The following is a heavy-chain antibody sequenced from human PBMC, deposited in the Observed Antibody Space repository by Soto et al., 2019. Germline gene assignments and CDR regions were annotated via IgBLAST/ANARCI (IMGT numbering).Heavy chain of an antibody. Sequence: ASVNVSCKASGYTFTSYGISWLRQAPGQGLEWMGWISAYNGNTNYAQKLQGRVTMTTDTSTSTAYMELRSLRSDDTAVYYCARDPNYYDFWSGYPPMDVWGKGTTVTVSS. V-gene: IGHV1-18*01. CDR1: GYTFTSYG. CDR2: ISAYNGNT. D-gene: IGHD3-3*01. CDR3: ARDPNYYDFWSGYPPMDV. J-gene: IGHJ6*03.